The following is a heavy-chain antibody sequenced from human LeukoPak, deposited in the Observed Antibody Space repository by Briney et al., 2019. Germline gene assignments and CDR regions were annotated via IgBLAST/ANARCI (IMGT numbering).Heavy chain of an antibody. V-gene: IGHV1-2*02. CDR2: INPNSGGT. D-gene: IGHD6-19*01. J-gene: IGHJ4*02. Sequence: ASVKVSCKASGYTFTGYYMHWVRQAPGQGLEWMGWINPNSGGTNYAQKFQGRVTMTRDTSISTAYMELSRLRSDDTAAYYCARVGIAVAGLLGYWGQGTLVTVSS. CDR3: ARVGIAVAGLLGY. CDR1: GYTFTGYY.